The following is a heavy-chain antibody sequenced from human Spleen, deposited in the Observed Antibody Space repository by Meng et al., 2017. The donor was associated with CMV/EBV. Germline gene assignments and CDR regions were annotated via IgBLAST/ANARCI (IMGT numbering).Heavy chain of an antibody. Sequence: ASVKVSCKASGYTFSGYYMHWVRPAPGQGLEWMGWINPNSGATNYAQKFVVRVTMTRDTSISTAYMELSRLRSDDTAVYYCARDRAQSGTPDYWGQGTLVTVSS. CDR2: INPNSGAT. D-gene: IGHD1-7*01. CDR3: ARDRAQSGTPDY. V-gene: IGHV1-2*02. CDR1: GYTFSGYY. J-gene: IGHJ4*02.